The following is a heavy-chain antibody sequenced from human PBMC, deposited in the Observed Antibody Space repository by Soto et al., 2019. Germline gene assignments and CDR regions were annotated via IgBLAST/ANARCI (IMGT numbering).Heavy chain of an antibody. Sequence: GASVKVSCKASGYTFTGYYMHWVRQAPGQGLEWMGWINPNSGGTNYAQKFQGRVTMTRDTSISTAYMELSRLRSDDTAVYYCAGDIVVVPAANDYYYGMDVWGQGTTVTVSS. J-gene: IGHJ6*02. CDR2: INPNSGGT. CDR1: GYTFTGYY. D-gene: IGHD2-2*01. CDR3: AGDIVVVPAANDYYYGMDV. V-gene: IGHV1-2*02.